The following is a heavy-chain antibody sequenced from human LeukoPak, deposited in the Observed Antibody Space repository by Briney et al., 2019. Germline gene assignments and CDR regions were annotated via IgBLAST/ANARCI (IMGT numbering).Heavy chain of an antibody. Sequence: TGGSLRLSCAASGFTFSSYSMNWVRQAPGKGLEWVSYISSSSSTIYYADSVKGRFTISRDNAKNSLYLQMNSLRAEDTAVYYCASRLWFGESDIDYWGQGTLVTVSS. CDR2: ISSSSSTI. J-gene: IGHJ4*02. D-gene: IGHD3-10*01. CDR3: ASRLWFGESDIDY. CDR1: GFTFSSYS. V-gene: IGHV3-48*04.